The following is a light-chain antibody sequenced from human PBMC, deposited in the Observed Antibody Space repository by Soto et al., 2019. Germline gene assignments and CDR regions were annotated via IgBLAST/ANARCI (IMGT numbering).Light chain of an antibody. J-gene: IGKJ1*01. CDR3: QQYNNWPRT. CDR2: DAS. Sequence: EIAMTQSPATLSVSPGERATLSCRASQSVSSNLAWYQQRPGQAPRLLIYDASTRATGNPARFSGSGSGTEFTLTISSLQSEDFAVYYCQQYNNWPRTFGQGTKVEIK. V-gene: IGKV3-15*01. CDR1: QSVSSN.